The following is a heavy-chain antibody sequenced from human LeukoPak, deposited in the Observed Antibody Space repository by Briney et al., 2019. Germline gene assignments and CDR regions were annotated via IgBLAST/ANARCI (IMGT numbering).Heavy chain of an antibody. D-gene: IGHD2-2*01. Sequence: KPGGSLRLSCAASGFTFSDYYMSWIRQAPGKGLEWVSYISSSGSTIYYADSVKGRFTISRDNAKNSLYLQMNSLRSEDTAVYYCATGGRYCSSTSCYLGWFDPWGQGTLVTVSS. CDR2: ISSSGSTI. V-gene: IGHV3-11*01. CDR1: GFTFSDYY. CDR3: ATGGRYCSSTSCYLGWFDP. J-gene: IGHJ5*02.